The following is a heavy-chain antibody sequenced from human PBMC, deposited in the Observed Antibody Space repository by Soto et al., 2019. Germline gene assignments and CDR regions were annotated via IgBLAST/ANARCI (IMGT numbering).Heavy chain of an antibody. V-gene: IGHV3-23*01. D-gene: IGHD6-13*01. J-gene: IGHJ4*02. CDR2: ISGSAART. CDR3: TRGGVGTTGSCDF. CDR1: GFAFDGFT. Sequence: VQVLESGGGLVQPGGSLRLSCSVSGFAFDGFTMTWVRQAPGKGLEWVSSISGSAARTYYADSVQGRFTISRDNSKSTLYLQMSSLRVEDTAEYFWTRGGVGTTGSCDFWGQGTLVAVSS.